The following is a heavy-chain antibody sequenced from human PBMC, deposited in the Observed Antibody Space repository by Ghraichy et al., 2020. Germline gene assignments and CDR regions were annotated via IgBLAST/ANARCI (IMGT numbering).Heavy chain of an antibody. CDR2: IYYSGST. D-gene: IGHD3-3*01. J-gene: IGHJ5*02. V-gene: IGHV4-39*01. Sequence: SETLSLTCTVSGGSISSSSYYWGWIRQPPGKGLEWIGSIYYSGSTYYNPSLKSRVTISVDTSKNQFSLKLSSVTAADTAVYYCARGEHGVNYDFWSGQPNSFNWFDPWGQGTLVTVSS. CDR1: GGSISSSSYY. CDR3: ARGEHGVNYDFWSGQPNSFNWFDP.